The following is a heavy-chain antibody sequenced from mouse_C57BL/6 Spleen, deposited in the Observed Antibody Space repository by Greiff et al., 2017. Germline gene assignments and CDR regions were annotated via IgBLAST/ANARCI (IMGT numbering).Heavy chain of an antibody. CDR3: AREGYDGYYGY. J-gene: IGHJ2*01. CDR2: ISDGGSYT. Sequence: EVQRVESGGGLVKPGGSLKLSCAASGFTFSSYAMSWVRQTPEKRLEWVATISDGGSYTYYPDNVKGRFTISRDNAKNNLYLQMSHLKSEDTAMYYCAREGYDGYYGYWGQGTTLTVSS. D-gene: IGHD2-3*01. CDR1: GFTFSSYA. V-gene: IGHV5-4*01.